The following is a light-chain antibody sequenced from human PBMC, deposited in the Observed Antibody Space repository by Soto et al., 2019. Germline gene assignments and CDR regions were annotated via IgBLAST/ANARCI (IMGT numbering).Light chain of an antibody. CDR1: QGISSY. Sequence: VIWMTQSPSLLSASTGDRVTISCRMSQGISSYLAWYQQKPGKAPELLIYAASTLQSGVPSRFSGSGSGTDXXXTIXXXXXEXXXXYXXQQYYSFPWTFGQGTKVEIK. CDR2: AAS. V-gene: IGKV1D-8*01. CDR3: QQYYSFPWT. J-gene: IGKJ1*01.